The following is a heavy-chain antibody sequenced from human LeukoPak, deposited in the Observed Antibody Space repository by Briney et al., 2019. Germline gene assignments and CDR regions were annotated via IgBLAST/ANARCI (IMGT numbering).Heavy chain of an antibody. CDR2: INWNGGST. D-gene: IGHD3-9*01. Sequence: PGGSLRLSCAASGFTFDDYGMSWVRQAPGKGLEWVPGINWNGGSTGYADSVKGRFTISRDNAKNTLYLQMNTLRVEDTAVYYCTRDLMDYDVSTGLHHYYMDVWGQGTTVTVSS. J-gene: IGHJ6*02. CDR3: TRDLMDYDVSTGLHHYYMDV. CDR1: GFTFDDYG. V-gene: IGHV3-20*04.